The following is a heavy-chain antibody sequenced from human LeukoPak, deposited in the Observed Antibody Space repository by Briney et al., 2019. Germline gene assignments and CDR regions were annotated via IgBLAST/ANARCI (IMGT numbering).Heavy chain of an antibody. D-gene: IGHD1-14*01. CDR3: ARWASISREPGGFFDH. Sequence: SETLSLTCTVSGDSVTNDFFWGWVRQPPGKELEWIGSFCLGRDTYYRPSPKSRVTISVDTSKNQFSLNLNSVTAADTAVYYCARWASISREPGGFFDHWGQGTLVTVSS. J-gene: IGHJ4*02. V-gene: IGHV4-38-2*02. CDR1: GDSVTNDFF. CDR2: FCLGRDT.